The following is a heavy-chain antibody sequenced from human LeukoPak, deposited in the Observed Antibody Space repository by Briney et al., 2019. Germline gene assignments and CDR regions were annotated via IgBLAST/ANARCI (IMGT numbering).Heavy chain of an antibody. CDR3: ARDHRPEIQYYYMDV. D-gene: IGHD1-14*01. CDR2: LLYDGNTK. J-gene: IGHJ6*03. CDR1: GFSLSNYG. V-gene: IGHV3-33*01. Sequence: GGSLRLSCAASGFSLSNYGMHWVRQAPGKGLEWVAALLYDGNTKHYADSVKGRFTISRDISRNTFYLQMNSLTAEDTAVYYCARDHRPEIQYYYMDVWGKGTTVAVSS.